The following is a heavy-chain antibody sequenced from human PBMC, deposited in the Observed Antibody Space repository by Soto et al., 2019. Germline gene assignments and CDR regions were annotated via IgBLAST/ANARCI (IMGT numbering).Heavy chain of an antibody. CDR3: ARAPITPRDAFDI. V-gene: IGHV3-74*01. CDR2: INSDGSST. CDR1: GFTFSSYW. J-gene: IGHJ3*02. D-gene: IGHD5-12*01. Sequence: GGSLRLSCAASGFTFSSYWMHWVRQAPGKGLVWVSRINSDGSSTSYADSVKGRFTISRDNAKNTLYLQMNSLRAEDTAVYYCARAPITPRDAFDIWGQGTMVTVSS.